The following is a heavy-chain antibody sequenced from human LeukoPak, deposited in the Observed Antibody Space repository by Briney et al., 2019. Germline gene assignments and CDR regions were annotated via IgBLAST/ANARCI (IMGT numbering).Heavy chain of an antibody. J-gene: IGHJ3*02. D-gene: IGHD6-6*01. CDR2: IRTNTGNP. CDR1: GYTFTSNS. V-gene: IGHV7-4-1*02. CDR3: ARDRGLAAGPVALGAFDI. Sequence: ASVKVSCKASGYTFTSNSINWVRQAPGQGLEWMGWIRTNTGNPTYAQGFTGRFVVSMDTSVSTAYLEVSSLKADDTAVYYCARDRGLAAGPVALGAFDIWGQGTMVTVSS.